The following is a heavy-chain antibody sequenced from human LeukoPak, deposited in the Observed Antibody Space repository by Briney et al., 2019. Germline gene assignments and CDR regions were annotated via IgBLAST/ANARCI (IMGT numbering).Heavy chain of an antibody. V-gene: IGHV3-9*01. Sequence: GRSLRLSCAASGFTFDDYAMHWVRQAPGKGLEWVSGISWNSGNIGYADSVKGRFTISRDNAKNSLYLQMNSLRAEDTALYYCAKGRGNYPSFDYWGQGTLVTVSS. CDR2: ISWNSGNI. CDR1: GFTFDDYA. D-gene: IGHD1-26*01. CDR3: AKGRGNYPSFDY. J-gene: IGHJ4*02.